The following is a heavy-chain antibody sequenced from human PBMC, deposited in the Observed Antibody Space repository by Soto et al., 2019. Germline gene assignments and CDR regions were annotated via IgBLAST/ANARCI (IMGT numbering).Heavy chain of an antibody. CDR2: IIPIFGTA. Sequence: SVKVSCKASGGTFSSYAISWVRQAPGQGLEWMGGIIPIFGTANYAQKFQGRVTITADESTSTAYMELSSLRSEDTAVYYCASSLEAHYDYYGMDVWGQGTTVTVSS. CDR3: ASSLEAHYDYYGMDV. CDR1: GGTFSSYA. D-gene: IGHD6-6*01. V-gene: IGHV1-69*13. J-gene: IGHJ6*02.